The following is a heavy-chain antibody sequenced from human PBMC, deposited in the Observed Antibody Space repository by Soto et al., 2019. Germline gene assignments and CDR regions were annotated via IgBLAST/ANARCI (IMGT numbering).Heavy chain of an antibody. D-gene: IGHD6-13*01. CDR2: IYYSGSP. CDR1: CVSIRSGDSD. Sequence: TLSLTCTVHCVSIRSGDSDCSCTRPPPVKGLEWIGYIYYSGSPYYNPSLKSRVTISVDTSKNQFSLKLSSVTAADTAVYYCASWEAAAGIDYYYYGMDVWGQGTTVT. J-gene: IGHJ6*02. V-gene: IGHV4-30-4*01. CDR3: ASWEAAAGIDYYYYGMDV.